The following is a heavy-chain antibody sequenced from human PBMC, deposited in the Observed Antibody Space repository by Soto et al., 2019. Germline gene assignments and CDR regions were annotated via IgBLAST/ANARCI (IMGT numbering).Heavy chain of an antibody. D-gene: IGHD3-3*01. CDR3: ARDYDFWSGYSPFYFDY. V-gene: IGHV3-21*01. Sequence: GGSLRLSCAASGFTFSSYSMNWVRQAPGKGLEWVSSISSSSSYIYYADSVKGRFTISRDNAKNSLYLQMNSLRAEDTAVYYCARDYDFWSGYSPFYFDYWGQGTLVTVSS. CDR2: ISSSSSYI. J-gene: IGHJ4*02. CDR1: GFTFSSYS.